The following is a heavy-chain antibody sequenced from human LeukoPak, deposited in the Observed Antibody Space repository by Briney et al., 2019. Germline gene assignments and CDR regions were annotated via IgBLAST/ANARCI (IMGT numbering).Heavy chain of an antibody. CDR2: ISGSGGST. J-gene: IGHJ1*01. CDR1: GFTFSSYA. Sequence: GGSLRLSCAASGFTFSSYAMSWVRQAPGKGLEWVSAISGSGGSTYYADSVKGRFTISRDNSKNTLYLQMNSLRAEDTAVYYCAKRSSYYDSSGSDYFQHWGQGTLVTVSS. CDR3: AKRSSYYDSSGSDYFQH. V-gene: IGHV3-23*01. D-gene: IGHD3-22*01.